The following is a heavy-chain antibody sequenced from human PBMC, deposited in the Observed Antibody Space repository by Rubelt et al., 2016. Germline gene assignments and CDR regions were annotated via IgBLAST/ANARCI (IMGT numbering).Heavy chain of an antibody. V-gene: IGHV3-7*01. D-gene: IGHD1-14*01. CDR3: ATGTTAFDYYYYYMDV. CDR2: IKQDGSDK. J-gene: IGHJ6*03. CDR1: GFTFSNYW. Sequence: GSLRLSCAASGFTFSNYWMSWVRQAPGKGLEWVANIKQDGSDKYYVDSVKGRFTISRDNAKNSLFLHINSLRAEDTAVYYCATGTTAFDYYYYYMDVWGRGTTVTVSS.